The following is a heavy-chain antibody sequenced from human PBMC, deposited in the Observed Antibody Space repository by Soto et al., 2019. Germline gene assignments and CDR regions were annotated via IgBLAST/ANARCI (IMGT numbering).Heavy chain of an antibody. CDR3: ARESGSYHLDY. J-gene: IGHJ4*02. Sequence: QVQLVESGGGMVQPGRSLRLSCAASGFTFSTYGMHWVRQAPGKGLEWVSTTWFDGSNKYYADSVKGRFTISRDNSKNTLYLQMSSLRAEDTAVYYCARESGSYHLDYWGQGTLVTVSS. CDR1: GFTFSTYG. CDR2: TWFDGSNK. D-gene: IGHD1-26*01. V-gene: IGHV3-33*01.